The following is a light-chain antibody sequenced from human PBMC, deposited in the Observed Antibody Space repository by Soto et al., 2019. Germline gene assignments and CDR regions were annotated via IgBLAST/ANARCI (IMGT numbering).Light chain of an antibody. J-gene: IGKJ5*01. V-gene: IGKV3D-20*02. Sequence: DIVLTQSPGTLSLSPGERATLSCRASQSISSNSLSWHQQKPGQAPRLFIYGASSRATGIPARFSGSGSGTDFTLTISSLEPEDFAVYYCQQRSIWITFGQGTRLEIK. CDR2: GAS. CDR3: QQRSIWIT. CDR1: QSISSNS.